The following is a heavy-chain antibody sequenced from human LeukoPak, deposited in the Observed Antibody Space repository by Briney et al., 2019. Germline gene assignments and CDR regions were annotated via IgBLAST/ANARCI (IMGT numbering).Heavy chain of an antibody. V-gene: IGHV4-30-4*01. J-gene: IGHJ5*02. CDR2: IYYSGST. D-gene: IGHD3-10*01. CDR3: ARGESYGSGSYYNTGRWFDP. CDR1: GGSISSGDYY. Sequence: PSQTLSLTCTVSGGSISSGDYYWTWIRQPPGKGLEWIGYIYYSGSTYYNPSLKSRVTISVDTSKNQFSLKLSSVTAADTAVYYCARGESYGSGSYYNTGRWFDPWGQGTLVTVSS.